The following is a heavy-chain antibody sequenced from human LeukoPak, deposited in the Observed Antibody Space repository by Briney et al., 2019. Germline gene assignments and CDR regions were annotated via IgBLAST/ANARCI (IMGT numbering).Heavy chain of an antibody. V-gene: IGHV3-7*01. J-gene: IGHJ4*02. D-gene: IGHD1-1*01. CDR1: GFTFSSYS. CDR3: ARSTAGLDY. CDR2: IRQDGSEK. Sequence: PGGSLRLSCAASGFTFSSYSMNWVRQAPGKGLEWVANIRQDGSEKYYVDSMRGRFTISRDNAKNSLYLQMSSLRAEDTAVYYCARSTAGLDYWGQGTLVTVSS.